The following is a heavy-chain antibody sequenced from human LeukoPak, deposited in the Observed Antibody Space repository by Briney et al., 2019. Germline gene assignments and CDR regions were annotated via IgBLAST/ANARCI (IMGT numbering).Heavy chain of an antibody. CDR3: SRGLGQPVDS. Sequence: GGSLRLSCVGSGFIFRNDWMHWVRQAPGRGLVWVSRLYSEGGRTYYADSVKGRFTISRDNAKNTLYLQMNSLTVEDTAVYYCSRGLGQPVDSWGQGTLVTVSS. D-gene: IGHD6-6*01. J-gene: IGHJ4*02. CDR1: GFIFRNDW. V-gene: IGHV3-74*01. CDR2: LYSEGGRT.